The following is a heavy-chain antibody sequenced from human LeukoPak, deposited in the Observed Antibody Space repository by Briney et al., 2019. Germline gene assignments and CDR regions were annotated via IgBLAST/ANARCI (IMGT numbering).Heavy chain of an antibody. CDR1: GFTFSSYS. V-gene: IGHV3-21*01. D-gene: IGHD1-20*01. CDR2: ISSSSSYI. J-gene: IGHJ5*02. CDR3: ARHLGYNLPQSGWFDP. Sequence: GGSLRLSCAASGFTFSSYSMNWVRQAPGKGLEWVSSISSSSSYIYYADSVKGRFTISRDNAKNSLYLQMNSLRAEDTAVYYCARHLGYNLPQSGWFDPWGQGTLVTVSS.